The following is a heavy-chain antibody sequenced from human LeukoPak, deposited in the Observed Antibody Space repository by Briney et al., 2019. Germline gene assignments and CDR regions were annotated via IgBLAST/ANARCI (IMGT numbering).Heavy chain of an antibody. CDR2: INTDGSST. J-gene: IGHJ4*02. D-gene: IGHD2-2*01. CDR3: ARAPAAYFDY. Sequence: GGSLRLSCAASGFTFSSYWMHWVRQAPGKRLVWVSRINTDGSSTSYADSVKGRFTISRDNSKNTLYLQMNSLRAEDTAVYYCARAPAAYFDYWGQGTLVTVSS. CDR1: GFTFSSYW. V-gene: IGHV3-74*01.